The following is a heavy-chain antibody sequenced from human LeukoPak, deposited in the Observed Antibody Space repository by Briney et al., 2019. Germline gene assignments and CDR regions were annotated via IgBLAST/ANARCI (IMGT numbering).Heavy chain of an antibody. CDR1: GGTFSSYA. J-gene: IGHJ4*02. D-gene: IGHD4-17*01. CDR2: IIPIFGTA. V-gene: IGHV1-69*05. CDR3: ARDNQYGDYEEGYDY. Sequence: GASVKVSCKASGGTFSSYAISWVRLAPGQGPEWMGRIIPIFGTANYAQKFQGRVTITTDESTSTAYMELSSLRSEDTAVYYCARDNQYGDYEEGYDYWGQGTLVTVSS.